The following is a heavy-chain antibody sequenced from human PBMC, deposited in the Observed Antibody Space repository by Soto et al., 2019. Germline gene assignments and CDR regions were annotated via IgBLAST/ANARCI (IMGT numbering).Heavy chain of an antibody. Sequence: EVQLVESGGGLVQPGGSLRLSCAASGFTFSSYSMNWVRQAPGKGLEWVSYISSSSSTIYYADSVKGRFTISRDNAKNSLYQQMNSLRDEDTAVYYCARDPAQIAVLVTATDFDYWGQGTLVTVSS. J-gene: IGHJ4*02. D-gene: IGHD2-21*02. CDR1: GFTFSSYS. V-gene: IGHV3-48*02. CDR3: ARDPAQIAVLVTATDFDY. CDR2: ISSSSSTI.